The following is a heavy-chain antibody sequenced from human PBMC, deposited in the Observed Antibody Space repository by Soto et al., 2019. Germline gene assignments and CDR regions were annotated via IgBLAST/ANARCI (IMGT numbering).Heavy chain of an antibody. J-gene: IGHJ4*02. D-gene: IGHD3-3*01. CDR1: GVTVSNNY. CDR3: ARDTYDDY. V-gene: IGHV3-66*01. CDR2: IYSGGRT. Sequence: EVQLVESGGGVVQPGGSLRLSGAASGVTVSNNYMSWVRQAPGKGLEWVSVIYSGGRTYYADSVKGRFIISRDSSKNTLYLQMNSLRAEDTAVYYCARDTYDDYRGQGTLVTVSS.